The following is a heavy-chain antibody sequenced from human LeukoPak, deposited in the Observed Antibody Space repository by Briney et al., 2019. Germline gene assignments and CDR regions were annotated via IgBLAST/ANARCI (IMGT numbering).Heavy chain of an antibody. CDR1: GFTFSSYA. D-gene: IGHD6-13*01. V-gene: IGHV3-23*01. CDR3: AKVRKAAAGYFDY. J-gene: IGHJ4*02. Sequence: GGSLRLSCAASGFTFSSYAMSWLRQAPGKGLEWVSAISGSGGSTYYADAVKGRFTISRDNSKNTLYLQMNSLRAEDTAVYYCAKVRKAAAGYFDYWGQGTLVTVSS. CDR2: ISGSGGST.